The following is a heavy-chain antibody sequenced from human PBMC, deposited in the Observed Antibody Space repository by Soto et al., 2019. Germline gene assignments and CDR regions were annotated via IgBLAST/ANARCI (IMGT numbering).Heavy chain of an antibody. J-gene: IGHJ5*02. Sequence: EVQLLESGGGLVQPGGSLRLSCAASGFTFSSYAMSWVRQAPGKGLEWVSAIRGSGGSTYYADSVKGRFTISRDNSKNTLYLKMNSLKAEDTAVNHCAKDNYDYVWVSYPHNWFDPWGQGTMVTVSS. CDR3: AKDNYDYVWVSYPHNWFDP. D-gene: IGHD3-16*02. CDR2: IRGSGGST. V-gene: IGHV3-23*01. CDR1: GFTFSSYA.